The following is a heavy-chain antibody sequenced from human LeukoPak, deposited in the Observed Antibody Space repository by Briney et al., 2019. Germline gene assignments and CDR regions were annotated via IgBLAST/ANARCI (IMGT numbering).Heavy chain of an antibody. D-gene: IGHD1-26*01. V-gene: IGHV3-21*06. J-gene: IGHJ3*01. CDR2: IIGSGSEM. CDR3: AKVQSDIVGAMFFAFDV. CDR1: GFTFNSYS. Sequence: PGGSLRLSCGVSGFTFNSYSMNWVRQAPGKGLEWVASIIGSGSEMFYADSLKGRFTICRDNSENSLYLQMNSLRVEDTAVYYCAKVQSDIVGAMFFAFDVWGQGTMVSVSS.